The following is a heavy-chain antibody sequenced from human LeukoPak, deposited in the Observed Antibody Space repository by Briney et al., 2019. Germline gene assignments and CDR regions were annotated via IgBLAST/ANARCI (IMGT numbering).Heavy chain of an antibody. Sequence: PSETLSLTCAVSGGSISSGGYSWSWIRQPPGKGLEWIGYIYHSGSTYYNPSLKSRVTISVDRSKNQFSLKLSSVTAADTAVYYCARAARVGVTTAPFDYWAREPWSPSPQ. J-gene: IGHJ4*02. CDR1: GGSISSGGYS. CDR3: ARAARVGVTTAPFDY. CDR2: IYHSGST. V-gene: IGHV4-30-2*01. D-gene: IGHD4-11*01.